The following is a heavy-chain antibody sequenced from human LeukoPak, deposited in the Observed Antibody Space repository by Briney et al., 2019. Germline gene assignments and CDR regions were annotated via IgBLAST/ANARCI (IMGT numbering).Heavy chain of an antibody. J-gene: IGHJ4*02. CDR2: ISSRSSTI. CDR3: ARDRDTTFLRADY. D-gene: IGHD1-1*01. CDR1: GFTFSNFE. Sequence: PGGSLRLSCAASGFTFSNFEMNWVRQAPGKGPEWISYISSRSSTIFYADSVKGRFTISRDNAKNSLYLQMNNLRAEDTAIYYCARDRDTTFLRADYWGQGTLVTVSS. V-gene: IGHV3-48*03.